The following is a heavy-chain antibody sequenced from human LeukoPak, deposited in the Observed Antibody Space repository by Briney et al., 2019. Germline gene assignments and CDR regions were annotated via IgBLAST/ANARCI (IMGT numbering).Heavy chain of an antibody. CDR2: INPSSGST. V-gene: IGHV1-46*01. J-gene: IGHJ4*02. CDR3: ARISTGIAVAGAFDY. Sequence: GASVKVSCKASKYTFTSYYMHWVRQAPGQGLEWMGIINPSSGSTSYAQKFQGRITMTRDTSTSTVYMELSSLRSEDTAVYYCARISTGIAVAGAFDYWGQGTLVTVSS. D-gene: IGHD6-19*01. CDR1: KYTFTSYY.